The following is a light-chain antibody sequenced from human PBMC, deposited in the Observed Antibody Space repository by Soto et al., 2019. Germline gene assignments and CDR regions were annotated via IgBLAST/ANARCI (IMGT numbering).Light chain of an antibody. CDR2: KVS. V-gene: IGKV2-30*01. Sequence: DVVMTQSPLSLPVTLGQPASISCSSSQSLVSSDGNTYLNWFQQRPSQSPRSLIYKVSNRDSGVPDRFNGSGSGINFTLKISSVKAGDVGVYYCKKGTHWHPWTFAPGTKVDLK. CDR3: KKGTHWHPWT. CDR1: QSLVSSDGNTY. J-gene: IGKJ1*01.